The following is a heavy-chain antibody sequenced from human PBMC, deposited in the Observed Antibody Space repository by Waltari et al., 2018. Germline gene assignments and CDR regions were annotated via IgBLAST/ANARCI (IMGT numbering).Heavy chain of an antibody. D-gene: IGHD3-22*01. CDR3: ARGRDSSGYYDWYFDL. CDR2: IYSDGST. V-gene: IGHV3-66*02. J-gene: IGHJ2*01. CDR1: GFSVSSNY. Sequence: EVQLVESGGGLVQPGGSLRLTSAASGFSVSSNYMSSVRQAPGKGLELVSVIYSDGSTYYADSVKGRFTISRDNSKNTLYLQMNSLRAEDTAVYYCARGRDSSGYYDWYFDLWGRGTLVTVSS.